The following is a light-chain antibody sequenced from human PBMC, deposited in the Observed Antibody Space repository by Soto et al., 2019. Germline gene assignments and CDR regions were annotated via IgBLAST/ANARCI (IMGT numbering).Light chain of an antibody. Sequence: QSVLTQPASVSGSPGQSITISCTGTSSDVGGYNYVSWYQQHPVKAPKLMIYDVNNRPSGVSNRFSGSKSGNTASLTISGLQAEDEGDYYCSSYTSSITLVFGGGTKLTVL. CDR1: SSDVGGYNY. CDR3: SSYTSSITLV. CDR2: DVN. V-gene: IGLV2-14*01. J-gene: IGLJ2*01.